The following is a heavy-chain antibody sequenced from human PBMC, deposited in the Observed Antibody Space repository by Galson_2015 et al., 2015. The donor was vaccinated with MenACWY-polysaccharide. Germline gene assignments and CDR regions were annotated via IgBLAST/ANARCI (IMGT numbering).Heavy chain of an antibody. D-gene: IGHD3-22*01. CDR3: ARGPDYYDSSGYYYFDY. CDR1: GFTVSSNY. J-gene: IGHJ4*02. CDR2: IYSGGST. Sequence: SLRLSCAASGFTVSSNYMSWVRQAPGKGLEWVSVIYSGGSTYYADSVKGRFTISRDNPKNTLYLQMNSLRAEDTAVYYCARGPDYYDSSGYYYFDYWGQGTLVTVSS. V-gene: IGHV3-53*01.